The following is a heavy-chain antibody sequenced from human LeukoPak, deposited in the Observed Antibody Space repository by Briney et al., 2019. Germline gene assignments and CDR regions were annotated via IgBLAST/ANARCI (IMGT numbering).Heavy chain of an antibody. Sequence: ASVKVSCKASGYNFRNYAINWVRQAPGQGLEWMGWISAYTGHTNYAQKFQGRVTMTANTSTNTASMELRSLRSDDTAVYYCARPANLYYASDAFDLWGQGTMVTVSS. CDR2: ISAYTGHT. CDR1: GYNFRNYA. D-gene: IGHD2-8*01. V-gene: IGHV1-18*01. CDR3: ARPANLYYASDAFDL. J-gene: IGHJ3*01.